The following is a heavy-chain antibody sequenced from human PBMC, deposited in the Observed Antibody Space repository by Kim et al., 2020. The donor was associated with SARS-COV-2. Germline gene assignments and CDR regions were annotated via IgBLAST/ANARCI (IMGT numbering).Heavy chain of an antibody. J-gene: IGHJ1*01. Sequence: GGSLRLSCAASGFTFSTYAMTWVRQAPGKGLEWVSAIDNSGDSTYYVDSVKGRFTISRDNAKNTLYLQMNSLRGDDTAVYYCAKGCGSGDGFTSEYWGQGTLVTVSS. V-gene: IGHV3-23*05. D-gene: IGHD2-21*01. CDR2: IDNSGDST. CDR3: AKGCGSGDGFTSEY. CDR1: GFTFSTYA.